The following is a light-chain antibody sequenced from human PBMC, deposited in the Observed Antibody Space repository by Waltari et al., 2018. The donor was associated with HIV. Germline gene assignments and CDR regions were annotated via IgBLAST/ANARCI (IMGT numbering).Light chain of an antibody. V-gene: IGKV3-15*01. CDR2: GAS. Sequence: DILLTQSPPTLSVSPGVRGTLSCRASQTVGLHLAWYQQRPGQPPKLLVYGASIRASGVSSRFTGSGSGTEFTLTITSVRSEDFAMYFCQQYDVWPLTFGGGTNVDLK. J-gene: IGKJ4*01. CDR3: QQYDVWPLT. CDR1: QTVGLH.